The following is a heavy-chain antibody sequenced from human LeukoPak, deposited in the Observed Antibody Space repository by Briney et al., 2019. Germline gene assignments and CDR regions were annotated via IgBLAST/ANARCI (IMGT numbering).Heavy chain of an antibody. J-gene: IGHJ4*02. V-gene: IGHV3-21*01. D-gene: IGHD1-1*01. CDR2: ITSSSSYI. CDR3: ARDRGAATGTVSLDY. CDR1: GFSFSTYS. Sequence: GGSLRLSCAASGFSFSTYSMYWVRQAPGKGLEWVSDITSSSSYIWYADSVKGRFTISRDDAKNSLYLQMNSLRAEDTAVYYCARDRGAATGTVSLDYWGQGTLVTVSS.